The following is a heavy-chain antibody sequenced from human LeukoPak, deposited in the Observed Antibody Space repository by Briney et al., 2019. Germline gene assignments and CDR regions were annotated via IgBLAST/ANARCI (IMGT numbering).Heavy chain of an antibody. J-gene: IGHJ6*03. CDR3: ARVSLYDSSASFSASYYYYMDV. Sequence: SETLSLTCTISGDSITNQYWSWIRQPPGKGLEWIGLMSDSGNTKFHPSLMSRVTMSVDRSNNQVSLKLTSVTAADTAVYYCARVSLYDSSASFSASYYYYMDVWGKGTTVTVSS. CDR1: GDSITNQY. V-gene: IGHV4-59*11. D-gene: IGHD3-22*01. CDR2: MSDSGNT.